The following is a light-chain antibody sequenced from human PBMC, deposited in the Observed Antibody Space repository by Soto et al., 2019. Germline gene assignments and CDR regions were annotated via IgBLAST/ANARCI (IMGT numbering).Light chain of an antibody. CDR2: AAS. Sequence: DIQMTQSPSSLSASVGDRVTITCRESESINRNLNWYQQKPGKAPKLLIYAASSLQNGVPSRFSGSGSGTDFTLTISNLQPEDFATYYWQQSYSTLSITFGQGTRLEIK. J-gene: IGKJ5*01. CDR1: ESINRN. V-gene: IGKV1-39*01. CDR3: QQSYSTLSIT.